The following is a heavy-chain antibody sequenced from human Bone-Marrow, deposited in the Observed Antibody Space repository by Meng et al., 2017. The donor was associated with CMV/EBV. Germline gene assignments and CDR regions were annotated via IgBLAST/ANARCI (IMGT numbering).Heavy chain of an antibody. Sequence: SETLSLTCAVYGGSFSGYYRRWIRQPPGKGLEWIGEINHSGSTNYNPSLKSRVTISLDKSKNQFSLKLSSVTAADTAVYYCARDGLRAFDIWGQGTMVTVSS. CDR2: INHSGST. V-gene: IGHV4-34*01. J-gene: IGHJ3*02. CDR1: GGSFSGYY. CDR3: ARDGLRAFDI.